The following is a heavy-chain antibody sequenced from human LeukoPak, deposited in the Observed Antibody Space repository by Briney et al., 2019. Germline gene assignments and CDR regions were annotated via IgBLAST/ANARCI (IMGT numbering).Heavy chain of an antibody. Sequence: ASVKVSCKASGYTFTSYGISWVRQAPGQGLEWMGWISAYNGNTNYAQKLQGRVTMTTDTSTSTAYMELRSLGSDDTAVYYCARVGYSGYSNYGMDVWGQGTTVTVSS. J-gene: IGHJ6*02. V-gene: IGHV1-18*01. CDR3: ARVGYSGYSNYGMDV. CDR2: ISAYNGNT. CDR1: GYTFTSYG. D-gene: IGHD5-12*01.